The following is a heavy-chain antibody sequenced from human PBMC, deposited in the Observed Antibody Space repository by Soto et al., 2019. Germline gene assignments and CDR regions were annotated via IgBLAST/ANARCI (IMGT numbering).Heavy chain of an antibody. Sequence: PGKGLEWVSLISWDGSSTHYADSVKGRFTISRDNSKNSLYLQMNSLRPEDTALYYCAKDVSRDNFWSGYYDYWGQGTLVTVSS. D-gene: IGHD3-3*01. J-gene: IGHJ4*02. CDR3: AKDVSRDNFWSGYYDY. V-gene: IGHV3-43D*04. CDR2: ISWDGSST.